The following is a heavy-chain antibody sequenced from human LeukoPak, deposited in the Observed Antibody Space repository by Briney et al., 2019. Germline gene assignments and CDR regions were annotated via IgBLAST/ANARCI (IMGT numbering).Heavy chain of an antibody. D-gene: IGHD3-10*01. CDR1: GFTVSSTY. Sequence: GGSLRLSCAASGFTVSSTYMNWARQAPGRGLEWVSTLYRDGSTYYADSVKGRSTISRDSSTNTLYLQMNNLRVEDTAVYYCARDSGDGDYGPLDYWGQGTQVTVSS. CDR3: ARDSGDGDYGPLDY. CDR2: LYRDGST. J-gene: IGHJ4*02. V-gene: IGHV3-53*01.